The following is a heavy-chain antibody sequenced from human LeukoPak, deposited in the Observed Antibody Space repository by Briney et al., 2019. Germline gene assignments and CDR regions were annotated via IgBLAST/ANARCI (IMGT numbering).Heavy chain of an antibody. J-gene: IGHJ3*02. V-gene: IGHV4-59*12. Sequence: PSETLSLTCTVSGGSISSYYWSWIRQPPGKGLEWIGYIYYSGSTNYNPSLKSRVTISVDTSKNQFSLKLSSVTAADTAVYYCARDGYCSSTSCNHDAFDIWGQGTMVTVSS. CDR2: IYYSGST. CDR1: GGSISSYY. CDR3: ARDGYCSSTSCNHDAFDI. D-gene: IGHD2-2*03.